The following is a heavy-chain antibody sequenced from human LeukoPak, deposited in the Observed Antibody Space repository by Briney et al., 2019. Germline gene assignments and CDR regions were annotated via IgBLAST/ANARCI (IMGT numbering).Heavy chain of an antibody. CDR3: ARDAYDFWSGSSLSAHY. CDR2: IGRTSSNI. V-gene: IGHV3-21*01. J-gene: IGHJ4*02. D-gene: IGHD3-3*01. CDR1: GFTFSSYS. Sequence: PGGSLRLSCIASGFTFSSYSMNWVRQAPGKGLEWVSSIGRTSSNIYYADSLQGRFTISRDNAKNSLYLQLNSLRVEDTAVYYCARDAYDFWSGSSLSAHYWGQGTLVTVSS.